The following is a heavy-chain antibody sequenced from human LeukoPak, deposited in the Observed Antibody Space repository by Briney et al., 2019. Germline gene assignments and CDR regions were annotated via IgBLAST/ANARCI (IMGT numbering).Heavy chain of an antibody. D-gene: IGHD3-10*02. CDR1: DDSISSYY. J-gene: IGHJ2*01. CDR3: VRRALSVSTVRGVNWYFDL. V-gene: IGHV4-59*01. CDR2: IYHSGST. Sequence: SETLSLTCTVSDDSISSYYWSWIRQSPGKGLEWIGYIYHSGSTNHTPSLKSRVTISIDTSKKQFYLKVNSVTAADTAVYYCVRRALSVSTVRGVNWYFDLWGRGTLVTVSS.